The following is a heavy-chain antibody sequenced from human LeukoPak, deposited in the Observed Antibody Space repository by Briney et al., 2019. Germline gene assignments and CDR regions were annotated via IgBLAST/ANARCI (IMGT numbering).Heavy chain of an antibody. CDR2: ISSSGSTI. V-gene: IGHV3-48*03. CDR3: ARGPSSSGYC. J-gene: IGHJ4*02. D-gene: IGHD3-22*01. CDR1: GFTFSSYE. Sequence: GGSLRLSCAASGFTFSSYEMNWVRQAPGKGLEWVSYISSSGSTIYYADSVKGRFTISRDNAKNSLYLQMHSLRAEDTAVYYCARGPSSSGYCWGQGTLVTVSS.